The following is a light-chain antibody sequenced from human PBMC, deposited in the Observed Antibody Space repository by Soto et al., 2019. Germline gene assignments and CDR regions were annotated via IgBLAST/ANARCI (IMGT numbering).Light chain of an antibody. CDR2: EVT. CDR3: SSFAGGGNPVL. Sequence: QSALTQPPSASGSLGQSVTISCTGTSSDAGGYNYVSWHQQHPGKAPKVMIYEVTKRPPGVPDRFSGSKSGNTASLTVSGVQAEDEADYYCSSFAGGGNPVLLGGGTKLTVL. CDR1: SSDAGGYNY. J-gene: IGLJ2*01. V-gene: IGLV2-8*01.